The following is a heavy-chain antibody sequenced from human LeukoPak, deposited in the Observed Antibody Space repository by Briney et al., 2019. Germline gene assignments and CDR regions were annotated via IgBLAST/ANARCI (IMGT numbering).Heavy chain of an antibody. V-gene: IGHV1-18*01. D-gene: IGHD1-26*01. J-gene: IGHJ4*02. Sequence: ASVKVSCKTSGYTFSNFGINWMRQAPGQGLEWMGWISGNNDNPNYGQKFQGRVTMTEDTSTDTAYMELSSLRSEDTAVYYCATDGWELLRSFDYWGQGTVVTVSS. CDR2: ISGNNDNP. CDR1: GYTFSNFG. CDR3: ATDGWELLRSFDY.